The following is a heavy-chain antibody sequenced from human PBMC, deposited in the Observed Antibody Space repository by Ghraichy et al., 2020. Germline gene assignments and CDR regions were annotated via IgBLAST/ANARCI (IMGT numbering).Heavy chain of an antibody. V-gene: IGHV3-7*01. CDR1: GFTFSRFW. D-gene: IGHD1-14*01. CDR2: ISPDGSRI. CDR3: ARDLGLPATNGAEFDY. J-gene: IGHJ4*02. Sequence: GESLNISCAASGFTFSRFWMSWVRQTPEKGLEWVADISPDGSRIKCLDSVKGRFTFSRENAQNSLYLQMNSVRVDDTAVYYCARDLGLPATNGAEFDYWGQGTLVTVS.